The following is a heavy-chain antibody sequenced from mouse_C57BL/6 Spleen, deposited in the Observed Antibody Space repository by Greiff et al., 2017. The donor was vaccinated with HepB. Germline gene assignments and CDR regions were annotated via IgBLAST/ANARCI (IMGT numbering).Heavy chain of an antibody. CDR3: TRRRFLRY. CDR2: IDPETGGT. D-gene: IGHD1-1*01. Sequence: QVQLKQSGAELVRPGASVTLSCKASGYTFTDYEMHWVKQTPVHGLEWIGAIDPETGGTAYNQKFKGKAILTADKSSSTAYMELRSLTSEDSAVYYCTRRRFLRYWGQGTLVTVSA. V-gene: IGHV1-15*01. J-gene: IGHJ3*01. CDR1: GYTFTDYE.